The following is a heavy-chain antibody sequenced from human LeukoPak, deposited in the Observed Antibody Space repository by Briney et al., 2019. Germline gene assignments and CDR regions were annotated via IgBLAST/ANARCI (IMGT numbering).Heavy chain of an antibody. CDR1: GYTFTSDG. D-gene: IGHD3-3*02. V-gene: IGHV1-18*01. J-gene: IGHJ6*03. CDR2: ISGYNGNT. Sequence: GASVKVSCKASGYTFTSDGITWVRQAPGQGLEWMGWISGYNGNTNYAQKLQGRVTMTTDRSTSTAYMELRSLTSDDTAVYYCARGALAQPFYYYMDVWGKGTTVTVSS. CDR3: ARGALAQPFYYYMDV.